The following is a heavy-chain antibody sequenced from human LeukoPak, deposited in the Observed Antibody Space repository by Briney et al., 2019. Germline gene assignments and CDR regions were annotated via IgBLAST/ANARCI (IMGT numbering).Heavy chain of an antibody. CDR2: ISSSGSYI. Sequence: AGGSLRLSCAASGFTFGSYSMNWVRQAPGKGLEWVSSISSSGSYIYYADSVKGRFTISRDNAKNSLYLQMNSLRAEDTAVYYCASFNGDYWGQGTLVTVSS. J-gene: IGHJ4*02. CDR1: GFTFGSYS. D-gene: IGHD3-16*02. CDR3: ASFNGDY. V-gene: IGHV3-21*01.